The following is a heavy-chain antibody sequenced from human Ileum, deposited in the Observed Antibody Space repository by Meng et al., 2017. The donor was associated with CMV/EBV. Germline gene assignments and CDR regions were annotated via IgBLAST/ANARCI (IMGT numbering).Heavy chain of an antibody. V-gene: IGHV3-30*04. CDR2: ISYDGSNK. CDR3: ARGRFTFDY. CDR1: GFTFSSYA. J-gene: IGHJ4*02. D-gene: IGHD4-17*01. Sequence: GESLKISCAASGFTFSSYAMHWVRQAPGKGLEWVAVISYDGSNKYYADSVKGRFTISRDNARDSLSLQMNSLRAEDTAVYYCARGRFTFDYWGQGTLVTVSS.